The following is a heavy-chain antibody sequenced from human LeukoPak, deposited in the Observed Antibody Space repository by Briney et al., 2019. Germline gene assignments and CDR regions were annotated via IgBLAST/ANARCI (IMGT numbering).Heavy chain of an antibody. CDR3: ARQLRYSDWLLGGFDY. V-gene: IGHV3-48*03. J-gene: IGHJ4*02. Sequence: GGSLRLSCAASGFTFSSYEMNWVRQAPGKGLEWVSYISSSGSTIYYADSVKGRFTISRDNAKNSLYLQMNSLRAEDTAVYYCARQLRYSDWLLGGFDYWGQGTLVTVSS. D-gene: IGHD3-9*01. CDR1: GFTFSSYE. CDR2: ISSSGSTI.